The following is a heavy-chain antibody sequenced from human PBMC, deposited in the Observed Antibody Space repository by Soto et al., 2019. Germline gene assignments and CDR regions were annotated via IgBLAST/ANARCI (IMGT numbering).Heavy chain of an antibody. J-gene: IGHJ3*02. D-gene: IGHD3-10*01. CDR3: ARAHGSGWGAFDI. V-gene: IGHV4-59*12. CDR2: MYNTGST. CDR1: GDSISAYS. Sequence: SETLSLTCTVSGDSISAYSWSWVRQPPGKGLEWIGYMYNTGSTVYNPSFKSRVTISVDTSKNQFSLKLNSVTAADTAVYYCARAHGSGWGAFDIWGQGTMVTVSS.